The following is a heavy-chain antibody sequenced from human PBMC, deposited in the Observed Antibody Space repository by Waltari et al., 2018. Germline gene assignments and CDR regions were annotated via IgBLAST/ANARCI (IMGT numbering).Heavy chain of an antibody. Sequence: EVQLLESGGGLVQPGGSLRLSCAASGFTFSNYAMSWVRQAPGTGLEWVSTIAVIGSNTYYADSIKGRFTLSRDNSKNTLYLQMNSLRVEDTAVYYCAKDCTYPGCPEYFQHWGQGTLVTVSS. V-gene: IGHV3-23*01. CDR2: IAVIGSNT. J-gene: IGHJ1*01. CDR3: AKDCTYPGCPEYFQH. CDR1: GFTFSNYA. D-gene: IGHD2-8*01.